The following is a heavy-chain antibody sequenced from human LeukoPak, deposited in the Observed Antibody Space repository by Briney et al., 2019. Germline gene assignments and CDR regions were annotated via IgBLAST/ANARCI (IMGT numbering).Heavy chain of an antibody. CDR3: AREVVGARAFDY. J-gene: IGHJ4*02. V-gene: IGHV1-46*01. D-gene: IGHD1-26*01. Sequence: ASVKVSCKASGYTFTSYYMHWVRQAPGQGLEWMGIINPSGGSTSYAQKFQGRVTMTRDMSTSTVYMELGSLRSEDTAVYYCAREVVGARAFDYWGQGTLVTVSS. CDR1: GYTFTSYY. CDR2: INPSGGST.